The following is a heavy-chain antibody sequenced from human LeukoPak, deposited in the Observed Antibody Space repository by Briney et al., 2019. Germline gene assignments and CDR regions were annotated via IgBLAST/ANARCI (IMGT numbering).Heavy chain of an antibody. CDR1: GGSLSSGIYY. CDR3: ASNSVLSIFDY. CDR2: IYTSGSN. D-gene: IGHD2/OR15-2a*01. V-gene: IGHV4-61*02. J-gene: IGHJ4*02. Sequence: SETLSLTCIVSGGSLSSGIYYWSWIRQPAGKGLEWIGCIYTSGSNNYNPSLKSRVTISVDTSKNQFSLKLSSVTAADTAVYYCASNSVLSIFDYWGQGTLVTISS.